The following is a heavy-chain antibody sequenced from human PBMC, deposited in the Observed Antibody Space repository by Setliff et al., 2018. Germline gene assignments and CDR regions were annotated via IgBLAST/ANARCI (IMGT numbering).Heavy chain of an antibody. CDR2: IRYDGSNK. D-gene: IGHD4-17*01. V-gene: IGHV3-30*02. CDR1: GFTFSSYG. CDR3: AKGRDYGDYYWFDP. Sequence: GGSLRLSCAASGFTFSSYGMHWVRQAPGKGLEWVAFIRYDGSNKYYADSVKGRFTISRDNSKNTLYLQMNSLRAEDTAVYYCAKGRDYGDYYWFDPWGQGTLVTVSS. J-gene: IGHJ5*02.